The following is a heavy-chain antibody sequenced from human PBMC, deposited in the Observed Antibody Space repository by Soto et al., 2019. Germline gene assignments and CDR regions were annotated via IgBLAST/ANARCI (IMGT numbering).Heavy chain of an antibody. J-gene: IGHJ4*02. CDR1: GGSISSYY. CDR2: IYYSGST. Sequence: PSETLSLTCTVSGGSISSYYWSWIRQPPGKGLEWIGYIYYSGSTNYNPSLKSRVTISVDTSKNQFSLQLSSVTAADTAVYYCARYYLEAGMDYWGQGTLVTVSS. V-gene: IGHV4-59*01. D-gene: IGHD6-19*01. CDR3: ARYYLEAGMDY.